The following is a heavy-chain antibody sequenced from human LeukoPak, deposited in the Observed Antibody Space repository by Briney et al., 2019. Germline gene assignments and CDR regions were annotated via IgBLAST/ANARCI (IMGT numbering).Heavy chain of an antibody. Sequence: GESLKISCKGSGYSFTSYWIGWVRQMPGKGLEWMGIIYPGDSDTRYSPSFQGQVTISADKSISTAYLQWSSLKASDTAMYYCARPSDCSGGSCYPAHRGQGTLVTVSS. CDR3: ARPSDCSGGSCYPAH. V-gene: IGHV5-51*01. CDR2: IYPGDSDT. CDR1: GYSFTSYW. D-gene: IGHD2-15*01. J-gene: IGHJ4*02.